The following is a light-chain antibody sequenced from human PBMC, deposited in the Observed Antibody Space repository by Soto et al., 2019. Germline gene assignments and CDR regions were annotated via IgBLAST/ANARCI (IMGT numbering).Light chain of an antibody. J-gene: IGKJ5*01. CDR2: DAS. CDR1: QSVSSY. V-gene: IGKV3-11*01. Sequence: EIVLTQSPATLSLSPGELATLSCMASQSVSSYLAWFQQIPGHAPRLLIYDASTRAPGIPARFSGSGSGTDFTLTISSLEPADFAVYYCQQRSNWPITFGQGTRLEIK. CDR3: QQRSNWPIT.